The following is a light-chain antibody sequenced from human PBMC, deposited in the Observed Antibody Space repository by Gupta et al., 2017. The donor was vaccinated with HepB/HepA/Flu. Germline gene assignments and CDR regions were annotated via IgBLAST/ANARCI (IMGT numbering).Light chain of an antibody. CDR3: QQYYSTPLT. V-gene: IGKV4-1*01. Sequence: DIVMTRSPDSLAVSLGERATINCKSSQSVLYSSNNKNYLAWYQQKPGQPPKLLIYWASTRESGVPDRFSGSGSGTDFTLTISSLQAEDVAVYYCQQYYSTPLTFGPGTKVEIK. CDR1: QSVLYSSNNKNY. CDR2: WAS. J-gene: IGKJ3*01.